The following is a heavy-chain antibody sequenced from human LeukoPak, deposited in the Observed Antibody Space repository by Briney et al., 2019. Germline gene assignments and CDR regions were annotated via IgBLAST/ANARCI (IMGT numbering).Heavy chain of an antibody. CDR1: GFSFDDYG. J-gene: IGHJ4*02. Sequence: PGGSLRLSCAASGFSFDDYGMSWVRQAPGKGLEWVSGINWNGGSTGYADSVKGRFTISRDNAKNSLYPQMNSLRAEDTALYYCARAKGYYYDSSGFSTFDYWGQGTLVTVSS. V-gene: IGHV3-20*04. D-gene: IGHD3-22*01. CDR2: INWNGGST. CDR3: ARAKGYYYDSSGFSTFDY.